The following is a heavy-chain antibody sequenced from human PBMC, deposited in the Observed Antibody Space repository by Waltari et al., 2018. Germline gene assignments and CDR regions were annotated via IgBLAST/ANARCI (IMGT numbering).Heavy chain of an antibody. CDR2: IYYSGST. Sequence: QVQLQESGSGLVKPSETLSLTCTVSGGSTSSYYWSWIRQPPGQGLEWIGYIYYSGSTNYNPSLKSRVTISVDTSKNQFSLKLSSVTAADTAVYYCARTHIRGITGTEGNWFDPWGQGTLVTVSS. CDR3: ARTHIRGITGTEGNWFDP. J-gene: IGHJ5*02. V-gene: IGHV4-59*01. D-gene: IGHD1-20*01. CDR1: GGSTSSYY.